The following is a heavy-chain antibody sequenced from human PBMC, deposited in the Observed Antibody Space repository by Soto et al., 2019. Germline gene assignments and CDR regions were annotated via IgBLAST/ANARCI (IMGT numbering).Heavy chain of an antibody. J-gene: IGHJ4*02. V-gene: IGHV3-7*01. Sequence: PVGSLRLSCAASGFTFSRSWMSWVRQAPGKGLEWVATIKQDGSEKYYVDSVKGRFTISRDNAKSSFYLQMNSLRDEDSALYYCATPRDPFDYWGQGTLVTVSS. CDR2: IKQDGSEK. CDR3: ATPRDPFDY. CDR1: GFTFSRSW.